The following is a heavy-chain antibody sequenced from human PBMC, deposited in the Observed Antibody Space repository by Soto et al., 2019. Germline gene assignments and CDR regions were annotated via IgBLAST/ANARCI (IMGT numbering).Heavy chain of an antibody. CDR1: GGSISSYY. D-gene: IGHD2-15*01. CDR3: ERMVAATRSSRYYGMDL. CDR2: IYYSVST. Sequence: SETLSLTCTVSGGSISSYYWSWIRQPPGKGLEWIGYIYYSVSTNYNPSLKSRVTISVDTSKNQFSLKLSSVTAADTAVYYCERMVAATRSSRYYGMDLRGQGTRVTVS. V-gene: IGHV4-59*01. J-gene: IGHJ6*01.